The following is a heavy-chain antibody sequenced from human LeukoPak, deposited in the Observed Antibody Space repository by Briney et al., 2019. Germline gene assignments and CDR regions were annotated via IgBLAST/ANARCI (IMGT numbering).Heavy chain of an antibody. J-gene: IGHJ6*02. CDR1: AFSVGDNF. CDR3: ARDLDWV. V-gene: IGHV3-53*04. D-gene: IGHD2-21*01. CDR2: TYSGGET. Sequence: GGSLRLSCAASAFSVGDNFTSWVRQAPGKGLEWVSVTYSGGETFYADSVKDRFTVSRHISENTLYLHMNNLRPEDTAVYYCARDLDWVWGQGTTVIVSS.